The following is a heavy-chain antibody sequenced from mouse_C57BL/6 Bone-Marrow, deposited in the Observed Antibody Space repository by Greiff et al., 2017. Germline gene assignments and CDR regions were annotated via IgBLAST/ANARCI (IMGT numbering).Heavy chain of an antibody. Sequence: QVQLQQSGAELARPGASVKLSCKASGYTFTSYGISWVKQRTGQGLEWIGEIYPRSGNTYYNEKFKGKDTLTADKSSSTAYMELRSLTSEDSAVYFCANDGYYRYAMDYWGQGTSVTVSA. V-gene: IGHV1-81*01. CDR3: ANDGYYRYAMDY. CDR1: GYTFTSYG. CDR2: IYPRSGNT. J-gene: IGHJ4*01. D-gene: IGHD2-3*01.